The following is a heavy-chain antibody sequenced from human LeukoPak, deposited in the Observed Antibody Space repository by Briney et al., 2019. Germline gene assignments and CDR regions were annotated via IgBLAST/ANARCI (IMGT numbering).Heavy chain of an antibody. CDR3: ASLKGYYYDSSGMDV. D-gene: IGHD3-22*01. Sequence: APVKVSCKASGYTFTGYYMHWVRQAPGQGLEWMGWINPNSGGTNYAQKFQGRVTMTRDTSISTAYMELSRLRSDDTAVYYCASLKGYYYDSSGMDVWGKGTTVTISS. V-gene: IGHV1-2*02. CDR1: GYTFTGYY. J-gene: IGHJ6*03. CDR2: INPNSGGT.